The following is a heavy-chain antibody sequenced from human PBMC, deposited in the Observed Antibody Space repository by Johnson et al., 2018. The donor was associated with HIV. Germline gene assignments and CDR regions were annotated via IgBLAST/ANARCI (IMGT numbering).Heavy chain of an antibody. V-gene: IGHV3-66*01. CDR1: GFTVSSNY. Sequence: VQLVESGGGLVQPGGSLRLSCAASGFTVSSNYMSWVRQAPGQGLEWVSVIYSGGSTYYADPVKGRFTISRDNSKNTLYLQMNSLRAEDTALYYCARGVGATLPDAFDIWGEGTMVIVSS. J-gene: IGHJ3*02. D-gene: IGHD1-26*01. CDR2: IYSGGST. CDR3: ARGVGATLPDAFDI.